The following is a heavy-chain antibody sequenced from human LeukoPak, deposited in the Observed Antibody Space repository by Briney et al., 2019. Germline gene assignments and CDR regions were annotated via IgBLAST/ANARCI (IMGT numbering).Heavy chain of an antibody. CDR1: GFTFSSYG. J-gene: IGHJ3*02. V-gene: IGHV3-30*18. D-gene: IGHD1-26*01. Sequence: AGGSLRLSCAASGFTFSSYGMHWVDQPPGKGVEWVALISYGGSNEYYADSVMGRFTVSRDNSKNTLYLQMNSLRAEDTAVYYCAKDLRSYYAFDIWGQGTVVTVSS. CDR3: AKDLRSYYAFDI. CDR2: ISYGGSNE.